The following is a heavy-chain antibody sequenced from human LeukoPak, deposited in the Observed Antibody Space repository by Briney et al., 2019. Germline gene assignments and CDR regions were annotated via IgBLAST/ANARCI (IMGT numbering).Heavy chain of an antibody. CDR3: ARDGLRRPPTPYCGGDCPLDY. V-gene: IGHV3-20*04. CDR1: GFTFDDYG. J-gene: IGHJ4*02. CDR2: INWSGGST. D-gene: IGHD2-21*02. Sequence: GGSLRLSCAASGFTFDDYGMSWVRQAPGKGLEWVSGINWSGGSTGYADSVKGRFTISRDNAKNSLYLQMNSLRDDDTALYYCARDGLRRPPTPYCGGDCPLDYWGQGTLVSVSS.